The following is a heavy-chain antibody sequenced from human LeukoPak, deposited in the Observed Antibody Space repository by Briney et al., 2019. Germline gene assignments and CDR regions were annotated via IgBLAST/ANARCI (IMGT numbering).Heavy chain of an antibody. D-gene: IGHD3-9*01. Sequence: ASVKVSCKASGYTFTSYGISWVRRAPGQGLEWMGWISVYNGNTNYAQKLQGRVTMTTDTSTSTAYMELRSLRSDDTAVYYCARARVERYFEWSHHYYYYMDVWGKGTTVTISS. CDR2: ISVYNGNT. J-gene: IGHJ6*03. CDR3: ARARVERYFEWSHHYYYYMDV. V-gene: IGHV1-18*01. CDR1: GYTFTSYG.